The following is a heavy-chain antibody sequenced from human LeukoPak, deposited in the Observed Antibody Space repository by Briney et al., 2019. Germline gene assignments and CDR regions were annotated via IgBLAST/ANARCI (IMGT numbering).Heavy chain of an antibody. CDR1: EFSFETYW. J-gene: IGHJ6*03. V-gene: IGHV3-7*01. D-gene: IGHD5-24*01. CDR3: ARGETMDV. CDR2: INEDGSEK. Sequence: GGSLRLSCVALEFSFETYWMSWVRQAPGKGPEWVANINEDGSEKHYVGSVRGRFTISRDNADNSLHLQMNSLRPEDMAVYYCARGETMDVWGKGTTLTVSS.